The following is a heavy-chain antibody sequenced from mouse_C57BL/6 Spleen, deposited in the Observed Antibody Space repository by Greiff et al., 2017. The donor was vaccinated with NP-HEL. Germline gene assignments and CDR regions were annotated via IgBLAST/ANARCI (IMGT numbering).Heavy chain of an antibody. CDR3: ARREGDYYGSSPAWFAY. CDR2: IDPNSGGT. Sequence: QQSCKASGYTFTSYWMHWVKQRSGRGLEWIGRIDPNSGGTKYNEKFKSKATLTVDKPSSTAYMQLRSLTSEDSAVYYCARREGDYYGSSPAWFAYWGQGTLVTVSA. CDR1: GYTFTSYW. J-gene: IGHJ3*01. D-gene: IGHD1-1*01. V-gene: IGHV1-72*01.